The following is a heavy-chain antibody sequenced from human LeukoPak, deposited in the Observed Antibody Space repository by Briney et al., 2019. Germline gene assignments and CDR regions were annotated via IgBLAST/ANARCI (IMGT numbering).Heavy chain of an antibody. CDR3: AKIGVIGNWYYDV. Sequence: GGSLRLSCAASGFSFSSHGMSWVRQAPWKGPEWVSSISSGSDYTFYADSVKGRFTISRDNSENTLYLQMNSLRAGDTAIYHCAKIGVIGNWYYDVWGRGTLVTVSS. CDR2: ISSGSDYT. D-gene: IGHD3-10*01. CDR1: GFSFSSHG. V-gene: IGHV3-23*01. J-gene: IGHJ2*01.